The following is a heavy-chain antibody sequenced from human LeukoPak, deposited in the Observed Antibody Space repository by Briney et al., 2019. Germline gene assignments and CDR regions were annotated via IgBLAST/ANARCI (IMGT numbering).Heavy chain of an antibody. CDR2: ISPSGST. V-gene: IGHV4-38-2*01. Sequence: SETLSLTCAVSGYSISSGYYWGWIRQPPGKGLEWIGSISPSGSTFYNPSLKSRVTISVDTSKNQFSLKLRSVTAADTAVYYCARARVGAALFDYWGQGTLVTVSS. J-gene: IGHJ4*02. CDR1: GYSISSGYY. D-gene: IGHD1-26*01. CDR3: ARARVGAALFDY.